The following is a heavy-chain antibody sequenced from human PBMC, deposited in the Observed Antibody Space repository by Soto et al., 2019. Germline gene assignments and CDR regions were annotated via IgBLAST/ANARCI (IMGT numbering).Heavy chain of an antibody. V-gene: IGHV3-23*01. J-gene: IGHJ5*02. CDR3: AKEESFHSSGWYVGNWFDP. Sequence: GGSLRLSCAASGFTFSSYAMSWVRQAPGKGLEWVSAISGSGGSTYYADSVKGRFTISRDNSKNTLYLQMNSLRAEDTAVYYCAKEESFHSSGWYVGNWFDPWGQGTLVTVSS. CDR1: GFTFSSYA. CDR2: ISGSGGST. D-gene: IGHD6-19*01.